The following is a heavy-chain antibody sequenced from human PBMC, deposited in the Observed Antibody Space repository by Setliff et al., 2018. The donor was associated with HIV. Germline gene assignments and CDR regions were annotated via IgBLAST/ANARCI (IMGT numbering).Heavy chain of an antibody. D-gene: IGHD6-13*01. V-gene: IGHV4-34*01. CDR1: GGSFSGHS. CDR3: ARQSTVAAAGFDF. CDR2: INRSGSA. J-gene: IGHJ4*02. Sequence: PSETLSLTCAVYGGSFSGHSWTWIRQPPGKGLEWIGEINRSGSANYNRSLKSRVTMSVDTFKRQFSLKLDSVTAADTAIYYCARQSTVAAAGFDFWGQGTLVTVSS.